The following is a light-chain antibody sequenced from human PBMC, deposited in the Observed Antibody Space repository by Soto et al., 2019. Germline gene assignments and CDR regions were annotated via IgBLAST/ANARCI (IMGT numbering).Light chain of an antibody. J-gene: IGKJ1*01. CDR2: KAS. CDR3: LQYRSYSRP. V-gene: IGKV1-5*03. Sequence: DIQMTQSPSTLSASVGDRVTITCRASQSISNYLAWYQQKPGKAPKLLIYKASRLESGVPSRFRSIGSPTDFPLRIRSLQPAEFATYYCLQYRSYSRPFAQGTTV. CDR1: QSISNY.